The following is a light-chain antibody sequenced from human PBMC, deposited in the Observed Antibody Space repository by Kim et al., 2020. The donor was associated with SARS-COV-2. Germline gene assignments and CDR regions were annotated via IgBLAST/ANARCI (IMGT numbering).Light chain of an antibody. Sequence: QSVLTRPPSASGTPGQRVTISCSGSSSNIGSNTVNWYQQLPGTAPKLLIFGNNQRPSGVPDRFSGSKSGTSGSLAISGLQSEDEADYYCAAWDDSLSGYVFGTGTKVTVL. CDR1: SSNIGSNT. CDR2: GNN. J-gene: IGLJ1*01. V-gene: IGLV1-44*01. CDR3: AAWDDSLSGYV.